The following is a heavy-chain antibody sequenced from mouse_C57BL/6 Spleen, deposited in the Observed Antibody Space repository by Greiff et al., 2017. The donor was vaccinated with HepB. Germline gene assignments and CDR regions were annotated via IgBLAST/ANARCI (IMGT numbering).Heavy chain of an antibody. CDR1: GYSITSGYY. V-gene: IGHV3-6*01. CDR3: ARAYYDYDDWFAY. J-gene: IGHJ3*01. Sequence: VQLQQSGPGLVKPSQSLSLTCSVTGYSITSGYYWNWIRQFPGNKLEWMGYISYDGSNNYNPSLKNRISITRDTSKNQFFLKLNSVTTEDTATYYCARAYYDYDDWFAYWGQGTLVTVSA. CDR2: ISYDGSN. D-gene: IGHD2-4*01.